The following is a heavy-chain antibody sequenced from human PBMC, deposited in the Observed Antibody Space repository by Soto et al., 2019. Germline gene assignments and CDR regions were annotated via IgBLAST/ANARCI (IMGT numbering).Heavy chain of an antibody. CDR2: IYYSGST. D-gene: IGHD6-13*01. CDR3: ARTGDYSSNWRFDY. J-gene: IGHJ4*02. Sequence: QVQLQESGPGLVKPSETLSLTCTVSGGSISGHYWSWIRQPPGKGLEWIGYIYYSGSTNYNPSLKSRVTISADTSKNQFSLKLSSVTAADTAVYYCARTGDYSSNWRFDYWGQGTLVTVSS. CDR1: GGSISGHY. V-gene: IGHV4-59*08.